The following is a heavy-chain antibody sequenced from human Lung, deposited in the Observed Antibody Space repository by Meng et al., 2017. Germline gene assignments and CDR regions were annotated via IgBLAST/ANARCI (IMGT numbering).Heavy chain of an antibody. CDR3: ARDRDGCASFDH. CDR1: GYIFTDFQ. CDR2: ITPNSGGA. D-gene: IGHD5-24*01. Sequence: QVQLVQSGAEVRKPGASLQVSCETSGYIFTDFQIHWVRQAPGQGLEWMGRITPNSGGANYAQKFQGRVTMTRDTSIRTAYMDLSRLTSDDTAIYYCARDRDGCASFDHWGQGTLVTVSS. V-gene: IGHV1-2*06. J-gene: IGHJ4*02.